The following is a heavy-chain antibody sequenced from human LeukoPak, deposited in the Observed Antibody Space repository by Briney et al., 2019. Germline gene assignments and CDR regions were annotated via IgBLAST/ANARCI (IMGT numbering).Heavy chain of an antibody. V-gene: IGHV1-8*01. CDR3: ARGPAAAGLNDY. CDR1: GYTFTSYD. J-gene: IGHJ4*02. D-gene: IGHD6-13*01. Sequence: GASVKVSCKASGYTFTSYDINWVRQATGQGLEWMGWMNPSSGNTGYAQKFQGRVTMTRNTSISTAYMELSSLRSEDTAVYYCARGPAAAGLNDYWGQGTLVTVSS. CDR2: MNPSSGNT.